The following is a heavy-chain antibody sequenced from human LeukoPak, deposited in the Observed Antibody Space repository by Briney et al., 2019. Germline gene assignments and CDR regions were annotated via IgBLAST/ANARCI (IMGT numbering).Heavy chain of an antibody. D-gene: IGHD3-10*01. CDR1: GYSFTSYY. Sequence: ASVKVSCKASGYSFTSYYMHWVRQAPGQGLEWVGIINPSGGSTSYAQKFQGRVTMTRDTSTSTVYMELGRLRSEDTAVYYCASITGSSIINWGQGTLVTVSS. J-gene: IGHJ4*02. V-gene: IGHV1-46*01. CDR3: ASITGSSIIN. CDR2: INPSGGST.